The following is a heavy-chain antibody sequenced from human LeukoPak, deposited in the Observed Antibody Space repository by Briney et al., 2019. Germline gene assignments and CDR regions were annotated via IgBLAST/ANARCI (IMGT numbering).Heavy chain of an antibody. V-gene: IGHV3-11*01. CDR2: ISSSGSTI. CDR1: GFTFNDYY. J-gene: IGHJ4*02. CDR3: ARGLPATLLDY. D-gene: IGHD2-2*01. Sequence: PGGSLRLSCTASGFTFNDYYMSWIRQAPGKGLEWVSYISSSGSTIYYADSVKGRFTISRDNAKNSLYLQMNSLRAEDTATYYCARGLPATLLDYWGQGTLVTDSS.